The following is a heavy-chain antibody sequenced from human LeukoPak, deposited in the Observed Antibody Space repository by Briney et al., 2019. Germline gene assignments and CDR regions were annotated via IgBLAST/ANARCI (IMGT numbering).Heavy chain of an antibody. CDR1: GGSISGSSYY. CDR2: IYYSGST. CDR3: ARPQTYYDFWSGYPYYYYYYMDV. Sequence: SETLSLTCTVSGGSISGSSYYWGWIRQPPGKGLEWIGSIYYSGSTCYNPSLKSRVTISVDTSKNQFSLKLSSVTAADTAVYYCARPQTYYDFWSGYPYYYYYYMDVWGKGTTVTVSS. V-gene: IGHV4-39*01. D-gene: IGHD3-3*01. J-gene: IGHJ6*03.